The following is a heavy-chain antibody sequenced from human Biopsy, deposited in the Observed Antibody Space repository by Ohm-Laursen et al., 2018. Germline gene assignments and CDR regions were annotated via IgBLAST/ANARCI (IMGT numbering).Heavy chain of an antibody. CDR1: GDSISSYY. CDR2: VYYTGST. CDR3: ARDRGYYSDRTVPGYFDL. D-gene: IGHD3-22*01. V-gene: IGHV4-59*01. J-gene: IGHJ2*01. Sequence: SETLSLTWAVSGDSISSYYWRWIRQPPGKGLQWIGYVYYTGSTDYNPSLQSRVTISVDTSKNHFSLRLRSVTPADTAIYYCARDRGYYSDRTVPGYFDLWGRGTLVTVSS.